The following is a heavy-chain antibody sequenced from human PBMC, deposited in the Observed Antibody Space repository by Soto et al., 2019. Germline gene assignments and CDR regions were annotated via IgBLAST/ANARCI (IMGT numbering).Heavy chain of an antibody. CDR3: AKGHGIYVRFDS. V-gene: IGHV4-59*02. D-gene: IGHD3-10*02. J-gene: IGHJ4*02. CDR2: IYNNGRT. Sequence: QVHLQESGPGRVKPSETLSLTCSVSGGSVYDFYWNWLRQTPGKGLEWIVNIYNNGRTNYNPSLKNRVTIPIDTSKNQFSLHLSSVTTADTAVYFCAKGHGIYVRFDSWGQGTLVSVSS. CDR1: GGSVYDFY.